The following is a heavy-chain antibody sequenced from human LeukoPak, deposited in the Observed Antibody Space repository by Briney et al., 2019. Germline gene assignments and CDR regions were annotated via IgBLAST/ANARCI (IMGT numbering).Heavy chain of an antibody. CDR3: SRNQYHDFCTYYQIEY. D-gene: IGHD3/OR15-3a*01. V-gene: IGHV4-39*07. CDR1: GASISSSTYY. CDR2: ASYSGNT. Sequence: SETLSLTCTVSGASISSSTYYWGWIRQPPGKGLEWIGSASYSGNTYYNPSLKSRVTILVDTSKNQFSLKMTSVTAADTAVYYCSRNQYHDFCTYYQIEYWGQGTLVTVSS. J-gene: IGHJ4*02.